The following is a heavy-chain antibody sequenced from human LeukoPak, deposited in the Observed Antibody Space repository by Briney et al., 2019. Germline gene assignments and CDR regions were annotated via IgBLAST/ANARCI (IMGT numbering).Heavy chain of an antibody. D-gene: IGHD3-10*01. J-gene: IGHJ4*02. CDR1: GFTFRNYA. CDR2: IDGGDDI. CDR3: TKDATPFNSIGDYFDS. Sequence: GGSLRLSCAASGFTFRNYAMNWVRQAPGKGLEWVAGIDGGDDIEYADSVKGRFTGSRDDSKNTLYLQMSSLRIEDTAVYYCTKDATPFNSIGDYFDSWGQGSLVTVSA. V-gene: IGHV3-23*01.